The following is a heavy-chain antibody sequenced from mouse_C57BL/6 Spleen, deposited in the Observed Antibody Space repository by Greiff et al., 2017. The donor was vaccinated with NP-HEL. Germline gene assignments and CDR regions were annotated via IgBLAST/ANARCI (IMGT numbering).Heavy chain of an antibody. J-gene: IGHJ3*01. CDR2: IYPRDGST. CDR1: GYTFTSYD. CDR3: ARSGLYGSSYSFAD. Sequence: QVQLKQSGPELVKPGASVKLSCKASGYTFTSYDINWVKQRPGQGLEWIGWIYPRDGSTKYNEKFKGKATLTVDTSSSTAYMELHSLTSEDSAVYFCARSGLYGSSYSFADWGQGTLVTVSA. D-gene: IGHD1-1*01. V-gene: IGHV1-85*01.